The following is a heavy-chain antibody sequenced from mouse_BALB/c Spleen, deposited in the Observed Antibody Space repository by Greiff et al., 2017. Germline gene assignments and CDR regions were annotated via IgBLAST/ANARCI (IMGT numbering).Heavy chain of an antibody. CDR2: IYPGGGYT. Sequence: VQLVESGAELVRPGTSVKISCKASGYTFTNYWLGWVKQRPGHGLEWIGDIYPGGGYTNYNEKFKGKATLTADTSSSTAYMQLSSLTSEDSAVYFCARRDGYPLYFDVWGAGTTVTVSS. J-gene: IGHJ1*01. D-gene: IGHD2-14*01. CDR1: GYTFTNYW. V-gene: IGHV1-63*02. CDR3: ARRDGYPLYFDV.